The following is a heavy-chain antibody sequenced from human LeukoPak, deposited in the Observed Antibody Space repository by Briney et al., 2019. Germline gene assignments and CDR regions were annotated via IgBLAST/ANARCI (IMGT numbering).Heavy chain of an antibody. J-gene: IGHJ4*02. CDR3: ARGVSRRGQAY. CDR1: GGSISSSSYY. V-gene: IGHV4-39*07. Sequence: SETLSLTCTVSGGSISSSSYYWGWIRQPPGKGLEWIGEINHSGSTNYNPSLKSRVTISVDTSKNQFSLKLSSVTAADTAVYYCARGVSRRGQAYWGQGTLVTVSS. CDR2: INHSGST. D-gene: IGHD5-24*01.